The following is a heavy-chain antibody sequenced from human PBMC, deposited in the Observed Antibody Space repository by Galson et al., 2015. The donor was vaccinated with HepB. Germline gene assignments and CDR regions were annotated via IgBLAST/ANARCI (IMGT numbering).Heavy chain of an antibody. D-gene: IGHD2-15*01. CDR1: GFTFSTYG. CDR2: ISYDGNYK. J-gene: IGHJ4*02. V-gene: IGHV3-30*18. CDR3: AQGSYYCSGGSCQYLAY. Sequence: SLRLSCAASGFTFSTYGMHWVRQAPGKGMEWVALISYDGNYKKHGDSVRGRFTISRDNSKNTLYLQMDSLRVDDTAVYYCAQGSYYCSGGSCQYLAYWGQGTLVTVSS.